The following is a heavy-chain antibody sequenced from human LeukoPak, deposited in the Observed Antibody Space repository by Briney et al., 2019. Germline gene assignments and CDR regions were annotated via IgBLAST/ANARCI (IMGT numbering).Heavy chain of an antibody. CDR1: GFTFSSYA. D-gene: IGHD5-18*01. J-gene: IGHJ4*02. CDR2: ISGSGGST. V-gene: IGHV3-23*01. Sequence: GGSLRLSCAASGFTFSSYAMSWVRHAPGKGLELVSAISGSGGSTYYADSVKGRFTISRDNSKNTLYLQMNSLRAEDTAVYYCAKWGEDTAMVTFDYWGQGTLVTVSS. CDR3: AKWGEDTAMVTFDY.